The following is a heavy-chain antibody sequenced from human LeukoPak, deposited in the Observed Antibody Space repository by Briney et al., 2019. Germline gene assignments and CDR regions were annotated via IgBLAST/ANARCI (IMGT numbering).Heavy chain of an antibody. CDR3: AKDFRRQYSSSWYFCGMDV. CDR2: ISYDASNK. D-gene: IGHD6-13*01. V-gene: IGHV3-30*18. J-gene: IGHJ6*02. CDR1: GFTFSSYG. Sequence: GGSLRLSCAASGFTFSSYGMHWVCQAPGKGLEWVAVISYDASNKYYADSVKGRFTISRDNSKNTLYLQMNSLRAEDTAVYYCAKDFRRQYSSSWYFCGMDVWGQGTTVTVSS.